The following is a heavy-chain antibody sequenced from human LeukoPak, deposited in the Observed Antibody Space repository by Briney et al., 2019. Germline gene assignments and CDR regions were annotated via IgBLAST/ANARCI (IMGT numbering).Heavy chain of an antibody. CDR3: ARASVVAATVNWFDP. V-gene: IGHV4-59*12. Sequence: PSETLSLTCTVSGASISGYFWSWIRQPPGKGLEWIGYISSSGNTNYNPSLKSRVTISVDRSKNQFSLKLSSVTAADTAVYYCARASVVAATVNWFDPWGQGTLVTVSS. CDR1: GASISGYF. D-gene: IGHD2-15*01. J-gene: IGHJ5*02. CDR2: ISSSGNT.